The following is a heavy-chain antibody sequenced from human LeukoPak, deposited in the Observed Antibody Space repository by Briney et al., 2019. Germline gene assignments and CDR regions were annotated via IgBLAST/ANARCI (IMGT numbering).Heavy chain of an antibody. V-gene: IGHV4-59*01. CDR3: ARSRGVLDYFHH. Sequence: SSETLSLTCTVSGGSISSYYWNWIRQPPGKGLEWIGYIYYSGSTNYNPSLKSRVTISVDRSKNQSSLKLSSVTAADTAVYYCARSRGVLDYFHHWGQGTLVTVSS. J-gene: IGHJ1*01. CDR2: IYYSGST. D-gene: IGHD3-3*01. CDR1: GGSISSYY.